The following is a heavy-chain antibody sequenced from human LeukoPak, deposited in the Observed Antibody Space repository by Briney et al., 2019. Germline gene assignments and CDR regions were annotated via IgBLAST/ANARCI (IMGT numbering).Heavy chain of an antibody. V-gene: IGHV3-7*03. D-gene: IGHD3-22*01. CDR1: GFTFSNYA. CDR2: IKEDGSEK. J-gene: IGHJ3*02. Sequence: GGSLRLSCVASGFTFSNYAMSWARQAPGKGLEWVANIKEDGSEKYYVDSVKGRFTISRDNAKNSLYLQMNSLRAEDTAVYYCARESPYYYDSPDAFDIWGQGTMVTVSS. CDR3: ARESPYYYDSPDAFDI.